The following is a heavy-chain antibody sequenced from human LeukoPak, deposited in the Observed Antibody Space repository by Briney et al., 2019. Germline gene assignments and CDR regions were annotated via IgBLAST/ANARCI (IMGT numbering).Heavy chain of an antibody. CDR3: AKDRSCTNDICHGDFDY. J-gene: IGHJ4*02. Sequence: GGSLRLSCAASGFTFSSYAVSWVRQAPGKGLKWVSSISGSGGSTYSADSVKGRFTISRDNSKNTLYLQMNSLRAEDTALYYCAKDRSCTNDICHGDFDYWGQGTLVTVSS. CDR1: GFTFSSYA. V-gene: IGHV3-23*01. D-gene: IGHD2-8*01. CDR2: ISGSGGST.